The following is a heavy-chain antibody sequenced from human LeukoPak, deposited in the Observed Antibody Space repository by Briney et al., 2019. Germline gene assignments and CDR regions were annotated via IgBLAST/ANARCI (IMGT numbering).Heavy chain of an antibody. CDR2: ISYDGSNK. V-gene: IGHV3-30*01. Sequence: PGRSLRLSCAASGFTFSSYAMHWVRQAPGRGLEWVAVISYDGSNKYYADSVKGRFTISRDNSKNTLYLQMNSLRAEDTAVYYCARGHSSSWYFDYWGQGTLVTVSS. J-gene: IGHJ4*02. D-gene: IGHD6-13*01. CDR3: ARGHSSSWYFDY. CDR1: GFTFSSYA.